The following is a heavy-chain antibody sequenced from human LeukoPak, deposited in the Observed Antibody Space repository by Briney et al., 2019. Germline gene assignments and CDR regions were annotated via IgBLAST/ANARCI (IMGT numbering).Heavy chain of an antibody. J-gene: IGHJ3*02. Sequence: SETLPLTCTVSGGSIISDYWSWLRQPAGKELEWIGRIHSSGTTNYHPSLKSRVSISMDTSKNQFSLKLTSMSAADTAVYFCARNTYYHDRSGITGMYVCDMWGRGTMVTVSS. CDR2: IHSSGTT. CDR1: GGSIISDY. CDR3: ARNTYYHDRSGITGMYVCDM. V-gene: IGHV4-4*07. D-gene: IGHD3-22*01.